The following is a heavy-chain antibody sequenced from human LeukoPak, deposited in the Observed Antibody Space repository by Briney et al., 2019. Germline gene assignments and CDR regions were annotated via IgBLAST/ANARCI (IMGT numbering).Heavy chain of an antibody. CDR3: ATYSSKQWFY. CDR2: FDPEDGET. CDR1: GYTLTELS. J-gene: IGHJ4*02. V-gene: IGHV1-24*01. Sequence: EASVKVSFKVSGYTLTELSMHWVRPAPGKGVEWMGGFDPEDGETIYAQKFQGRVTMTEDTSTDTAYMELSSLRSEDTAVYYCATYSSKQWFYWGQGTLVTVSS. D-gene: IGHD6-19*01.